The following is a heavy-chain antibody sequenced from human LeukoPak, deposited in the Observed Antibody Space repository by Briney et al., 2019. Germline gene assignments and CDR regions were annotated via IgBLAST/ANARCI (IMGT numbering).Heavy chain of an antibody. J-gene: IGHJ4*02. CDR2: IYSGGST. V-gene: IGHV3-66*01. D-gene: IGHD4-17*01. CDR3: AKALTTVTTQYFDY. CDR1: GFTVSSNY. Sequence: QPGGSLRLSCAASGFTVSSNYMTWVRQAPGKGLEWVSVIYSGGSTYYADSVKDRFIISRDNSRNTLYLQMNSLRAEDTAVYYCAKALTTVTTQYFDYWGQGTLVTVSS.